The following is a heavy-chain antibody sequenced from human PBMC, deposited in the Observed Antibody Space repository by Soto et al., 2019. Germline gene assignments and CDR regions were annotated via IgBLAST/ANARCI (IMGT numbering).Heavy chain of an antibody. CDR3: ARIAITIFGVLVTSLAY. Sequence: ASVKVSCKASGYTFTSYGISWVRQAPGQGLEWMGWISAYNGNTNYAQKLQGRVTMTTDTSTSTAYMELRSLRSDDTAVYYCARIAITIFGVLVTSLAYWGQGTLVTVSS. CDR1: GYTFTSYG. J-gene: IGHJ4*02. V-gene: IGHV1-18*01. CDR2: ISAYNGNT. D-gene: IGHD3-3*01.